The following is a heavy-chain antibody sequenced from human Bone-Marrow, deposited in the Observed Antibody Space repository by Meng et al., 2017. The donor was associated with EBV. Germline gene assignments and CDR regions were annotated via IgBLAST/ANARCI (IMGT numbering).Heavy chain of an antibody. D-gene: IGHD3-22*01. V-gene: IGHV3-30*03. J-gene: IGHJ4*02. Sequence: QVQLVESXXXXXQXXRXXRLSCAASGFNFSSYGMHWVRQAPGKGLEWVAVISYDGSNKYYADSVKGRFTISRDNSKNTLYLQMNSLRAEDTAVYYCARSPGGDYYDSSGYYPDYWGQGTLVTVSS. CDR2: ISYDGSNK. CDR1: GFNFSSYG. CDR3: ARSPGGDYYDSSGYYPDY.